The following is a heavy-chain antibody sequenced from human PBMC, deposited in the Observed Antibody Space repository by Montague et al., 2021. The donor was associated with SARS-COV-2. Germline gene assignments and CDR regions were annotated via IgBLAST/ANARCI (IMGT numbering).Heavy chain of an antibody. Sequence: CAISGDSVSRNSVARDWIRQSSSRRLAWLGRTYYRSKWYNDYAVSVKSQITINPDTSKNQISLQLNSVTPEDTAVDYCARTSASSDYWGQGTLVTVSS. CDR3: ARTSASSDY. J-gene: IGHJ4*02. V-gene: IGHV6-1*01. CDR2: TYYRSKWYN. CDR1: GDSVSRNSVA. D-gene: IGHD1-26*01.